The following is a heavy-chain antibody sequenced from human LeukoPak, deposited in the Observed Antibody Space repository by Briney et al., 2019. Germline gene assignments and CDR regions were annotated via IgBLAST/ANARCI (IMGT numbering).Heavy chain of an antibody. CDR3: ASKTIATPGTFDY. CDR1: GGSISSSNW. V-gene: IGHV4-4*02. D-gene: IGHD6-13*01. Sequence: PSGTLSLTCAVSGGSISSSNWWNWVRQPPGKGLEWIGEIHHSGSTNYNPSLKSRVTISLDKSKNRFSLKLSSVTAADTAVYYCASKTIATPGTFDYWGQGTLVTVSS. J-gene: IGHJ4*02. CDR2: IHHSGST.